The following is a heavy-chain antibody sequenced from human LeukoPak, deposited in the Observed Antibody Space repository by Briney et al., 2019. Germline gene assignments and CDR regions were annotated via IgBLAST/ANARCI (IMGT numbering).Heavy chain of an antibody. Sequence: SETLSLTCTVSGGSISSSSYYWGWIRQPPGKGLEWIGSIYYSGSTYYSPSLKSRVTISVDRSKNQFSLKLSSVTAADTAVYYCARAKLYCSGGSCYAGYFQHWGQGTLVTVSS. CDR1: GGSISSSSYY. V-gene: IGHV4-39*07. J-gene: IGHJ1*01. CDR3: ARAKLYCSGGSCYAGYFQH. D-gene: IGHD2-15*01. CDR2: IYYSGST.